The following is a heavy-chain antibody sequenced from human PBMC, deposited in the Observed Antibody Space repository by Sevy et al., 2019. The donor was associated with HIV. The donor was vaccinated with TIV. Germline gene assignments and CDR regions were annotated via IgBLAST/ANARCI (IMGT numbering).Heavy chain of an antibody. CDR1: GYTFTRYY. CDR2: INPSGGST. D-gene: IGHD3-10*01. J-gene: IGHJ4*02. CDR3: ARGPLYGSGNFYYFDY. V-gene: IGHV1-46*01. Sequence: ASVKVSCKASGYTFTRYYMHWVRQAPGQGLEWMAIINPSGGSTSYAQKFQGRVTMTRDTSTSTVYMELSSLRSEDTAVYYCARGPLYGSGNFYYFDYWGQGTLVTVSS.